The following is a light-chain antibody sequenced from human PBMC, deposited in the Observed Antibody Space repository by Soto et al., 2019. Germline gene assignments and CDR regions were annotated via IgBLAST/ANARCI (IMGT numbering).Light chain of an antibody. Sequence: EIVMTQSPATLSVSPGERVTLSCRASQTVSSYLAWFQQKPGQAPRLLIYDASTRATGIPVRFSGSGSGTEFTLTISSLQSEDFGVYYCQQHKDWPGTLGQGTKVDIK. J-gene: IGKJ1*01. CDR3: QQHKDWPGT. V-gene: IGKV3-15*01. CDR1: QTVSSY. CDR2: DAS.